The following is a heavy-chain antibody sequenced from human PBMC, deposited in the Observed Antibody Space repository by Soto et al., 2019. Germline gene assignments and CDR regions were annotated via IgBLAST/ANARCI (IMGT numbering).Heavy chain of an antibody. Sequence: QVQLVESGGGVVQPGRSLRLSCAASGFTFSSYAMHWVRQAPGKGLEWVAVISYDGSNKYYADSVKGRFTISRDNSKNTLYLHMNSLRAEDTAVYYCARDYVEMATIGVYWGQGTLVTVSS. D-gene: IGHD5-12*01. V-gene: IGHV3-30-3*01. CDR3: ARDYVEMATIGVY. CDR1: GFTFSSYA. J-gene: IGHJ4*02. CDR2: ISYDGSNK.